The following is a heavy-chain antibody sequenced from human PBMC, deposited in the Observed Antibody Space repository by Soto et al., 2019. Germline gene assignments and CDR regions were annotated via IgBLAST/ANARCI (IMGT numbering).Heavy chain of an antibody. CDR2: IYPGDSNT. V-gene: IGHV5-51*01. CDR3: ARQGYCSNTACYTVDY. D-gene: IGHD2-2*02. J-gene: IGHJ4*02. Sequence: EVQLVQSGAEVKKPGESLKISCVGSGYSFTSYWIGWVRQMPGKGLEWMGIIYPGDSNTRYSPSFQGQVTISADKSISTAYLQWSGLKASDTAMYYCARQGYCSNTACYTVDYWGQGTLVTVSS. CDR1: GYSFTSYW.